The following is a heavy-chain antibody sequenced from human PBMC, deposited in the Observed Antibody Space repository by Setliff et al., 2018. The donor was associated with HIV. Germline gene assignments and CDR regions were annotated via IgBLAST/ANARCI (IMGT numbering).Heavy chain of an antibody. V-gene: IGHV4-59*11. CDR3: ARVHHYDSSGYSEPYYMDV. J-gene: IGHJ6*03. CDR1: GASISSHY. CDR2: IYYSGST. Sequence: SETLSLTCTVSGASISSHYWSWIRQPPGKGLEWIGYIYYSGSTNYNPSLKSRVTISVDTSKKRFSLKLRSVTAADTAVYYCARVHHYDSSGYSEPYYMDVWGKGTTVTVSS. D-gene: IGHD3-22*01.